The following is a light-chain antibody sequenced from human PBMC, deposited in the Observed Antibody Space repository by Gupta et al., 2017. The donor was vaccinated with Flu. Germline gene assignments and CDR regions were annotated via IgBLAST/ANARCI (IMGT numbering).Light chain of an antibody. J-gene: IGLJ2*01. CDR3: QVWDSNSDHVV. Sequence: SYVPSPPPSVYVAPGPPARFTCGGNNIGSKGVHWYQQKPGQAPVLVVYDDSARPSGIPERFSGSNAGNTATLTISRVEAGDEADYYCQVWDSNSDHVVFGGGTKLTVL. CDR2: DDS. CDR1: NIGSKG. V-gene: IGLV3-21*02.